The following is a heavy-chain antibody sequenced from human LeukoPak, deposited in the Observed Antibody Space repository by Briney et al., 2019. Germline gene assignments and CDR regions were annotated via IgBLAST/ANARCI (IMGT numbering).Heavy chain of an antibody. CDR2: IWYDGCNK. CDR3: ARDGGRDYKIYFDY. Sequence: GGSLRLSCAASGFTFSSYGMHWVRQAPGKGLEWVAVIWYDGCNKYYADSVKGRFNISRDNSKNTLYLQMNSLRAEDTAVYYCARDGGRDYKIYFDYWGQGTLVTVSS. J-gene: IGHJ4*02. V-gene: IGHV3-33*01. D-gene: IGHD3-16*01. CDR1: GFTFSSYG.